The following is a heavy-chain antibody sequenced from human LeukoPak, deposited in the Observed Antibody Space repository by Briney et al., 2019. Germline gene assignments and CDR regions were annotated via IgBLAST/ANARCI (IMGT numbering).Heavy chain of an antibody. CDR2: INHSGST. V-gene: IGHV4-34*01. J-gene: IGHJ3*02. Sequence: SETLSLTCAVYGGSFSGYYWSWIRQPPGKVLEWIGEINHSGSTNYNPSLKSRVTISVDTSKNQFSLKLSSVTAADTAVYYCASVGTTVVTSGAFDIWGQGTMVTVSS. CDR3: ASVGTTVVTSGAFDI. D-gene: IGHD4-23*01. CDR1: GGSFSGYY.